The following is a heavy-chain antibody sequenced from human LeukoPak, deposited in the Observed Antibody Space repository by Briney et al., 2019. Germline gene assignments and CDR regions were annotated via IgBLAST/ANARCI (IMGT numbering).Heavy chain of an antibody. V-gene: IGHV3-23*01. CDR3: AKDQRAHNYYYYGMDV. CDR2: ISSGGGST. J-gene: IGHJ6*02. Sequence: GGSLRLSCAGSGFTFSSYAMSWVRQAPGKGLEWVSGISSGGGSTYYADSVKGRFTVSRDNSKNTLFPQMNSLRAEDTALYYCAKDQRAHNYYYYGMDVWGQGATVTVSS. CDR1: GFTFSSYA.